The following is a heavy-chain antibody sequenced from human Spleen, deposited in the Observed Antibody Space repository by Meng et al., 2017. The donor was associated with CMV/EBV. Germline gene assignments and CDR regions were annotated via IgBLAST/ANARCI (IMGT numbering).Heavy chain of an antibody. D-gene: IGHD2-2*01. Sequence: GESLKISCAASGFTFSTSWMSWVRQAPGKGLEWVANIREDGSSKYYADPVKGRVTISRDNAKSSLYLQMNRLRAGDTAVYYCARERLYQPLWGDALDIWGQGTMVTVSS. CDR1: GFTFSTSW. J-gene: IGHJ3*02. CDR3: ARERLYQPLWGDALDI. CDR2: IREDGSSK. V-gene: IGHV3-7*01.